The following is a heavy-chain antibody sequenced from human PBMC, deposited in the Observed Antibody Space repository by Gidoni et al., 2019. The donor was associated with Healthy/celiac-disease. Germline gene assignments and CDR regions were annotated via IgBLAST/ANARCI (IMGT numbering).Heavy chain of an antibody. Sequence: QVQLVESGGGVVQPGRSLRLSCAASGFTFSSYGMHWVRQAPGKGLEWVAVIWYDGSNKYYADSVKGRFTISRDNSKSTLYLQMNSLRAEDTAVYYCARAGGMLITPSFDIWGQGTMVTVSS. J-gene: IGHJ3*02. CDR2: IWYDGSNK. D-gene: IGHD3-16*01. CDR3: ARAGGMLITPSFDI. V-gene: IGHV3-33*01. CDR1: GFTFSSYG.